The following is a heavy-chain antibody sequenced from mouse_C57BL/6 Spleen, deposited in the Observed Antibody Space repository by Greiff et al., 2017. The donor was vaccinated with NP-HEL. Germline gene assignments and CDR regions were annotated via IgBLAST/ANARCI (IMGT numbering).Heavy chain of an antibody. Sequence: QVQLQQSGAELVRPGTSVKLSCKASGYTFTSYWMHWVKQRPGQGLEWIGVIDPSDSYTNYNQKFKGKATLTVDTSSSTAYMQLSSLTSEDSAVYYCARSGLRLEYYFDYWGQGTTLTVSS. CDR2: IDPSDSYT. CDR3: ARSGLRLEYYFDY. J-gene: IGHJ2*01. V-gene: IGHV1-59*01. D-gene: IGHD2-2*01. CDR1: GYTFTSYW.